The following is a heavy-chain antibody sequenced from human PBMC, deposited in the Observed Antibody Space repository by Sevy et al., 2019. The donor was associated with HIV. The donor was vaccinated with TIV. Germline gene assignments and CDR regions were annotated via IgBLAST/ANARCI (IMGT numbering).Heavy chain of an antibody. CDR2: IWNDGSNK. J-gene: IGHJ4*02. CDR1: GFTFSDFG. Sequence: GGSLRLSCAASGFTFSDFGTQWVRQAPGKGLQWVAVIWNDGSNKYYADSVKGRFTTSGYNSSNTLYLQMNSLRAEDTAGYYCARDVRGEGIRPGDLYYWGQGTLVTFSS. CDR3: ARDVRGEGIRPGDLYY. V-gene: IGHV3-33*01. D-gene: IGHD3-16*01.